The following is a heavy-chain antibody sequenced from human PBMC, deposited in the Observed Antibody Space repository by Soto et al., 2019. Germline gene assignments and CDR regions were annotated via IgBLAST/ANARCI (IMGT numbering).Heavy chain of an antibody. V-gene: IGHV1-69*01. J-gene: IGHJ2*01. D-gene: IGHD5-12*01. CDR3: ERGEMATIKGRSSYFDL. CDR1: GGTFSSYA. CDR2: IITIFGTA. Sequence: QVQLGQSWAEVKKPGSSVKVSCKASGGTFSSYAISWLRQAPGQGLEWMGGIITIFGTATYAQKFQGRVTITEDESTSRGSMALTSPRSEDTAAYYGERGEMATIKGRSSYFDLWGRGTLVTASS.